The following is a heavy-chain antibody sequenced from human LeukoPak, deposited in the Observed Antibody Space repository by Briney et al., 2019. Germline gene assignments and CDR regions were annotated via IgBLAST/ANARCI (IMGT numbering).Heavy chain of an antibody. CDR3: ASYYDSSGYHPSRFDY. Sequence: ASVKVSCKASGYTFTGYYMHWVRQAPGQGPEWMGWINPKSGATYYAESFQGRVTMTRDTSITTAYMELTSLRSDDTALYYCASYYDSSGYHPSRFDYWGQGTLVTVSS. CDR2: INPKSGAT. J-gene: IGHJ4*02. CDR1: GYTFTGYY. V-gene: IGHV1-2*02. D-gene: IGHD3-22*01.